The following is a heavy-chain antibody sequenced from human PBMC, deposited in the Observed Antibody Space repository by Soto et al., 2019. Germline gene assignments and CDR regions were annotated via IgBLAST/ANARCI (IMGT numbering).Heavy chain of an antibody. V-gene: IGHV4-30-4*01. J-gene: IGHJ4*02. CDR3: AKCRSNSRDLFAS. CDR1: GGSINSDEYY. D-gene: IGHD6-13*01. Sequence: PSEALSLTCSVSGGSINSDEYYWSWIRQPPGEGLEWIGHIYYTGSTSYNPSLNNRIAILVDTSKNQFSLEMYSVSAADTAVYYCAKCRSNSRDLFASWAQRTPVTVSS. CDR2: IYYTGST.